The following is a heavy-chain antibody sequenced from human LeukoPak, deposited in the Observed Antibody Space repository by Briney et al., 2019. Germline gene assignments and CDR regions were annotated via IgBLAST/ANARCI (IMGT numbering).Heavy chain of an antibody. J-gene: IGHJ4*02. CDR1: GGSISSSNW. CDR2: IYHSGST. V-gene: IGHV4-4*02. CDR3: ARRRLHYYDSSGYPDY. D-gene: IGHD3-22*01. Sequence: SETLSLTCAVSGGSISSSNWWSWVRQPPGKGLEWIGEIYHSGSTNYNPSLKSRVTISVDTSKNQFSLKLSSVTAADTAVYYCARRRLHYYDSSGYPDYWGQGTLVTVSS.